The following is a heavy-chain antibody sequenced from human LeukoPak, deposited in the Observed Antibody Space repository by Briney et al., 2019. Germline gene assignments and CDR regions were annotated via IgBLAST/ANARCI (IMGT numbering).Heavy chain of an antibody. CDR2: IYTSGST. V-gene: IGHV4-4*07. CDR3: ARPLGYCSDSRCPQSWFDP. J-gene: IGHJ5*02. Sequence: PSETLSLTCTVSGDSISNYYWSWIRQPAGKGLEWIGRIYTSGSTNYNPSLKSRVTMSVDTSKNQFSLKLNSVTAADTAVYYCARPLGYCSDSRCPQSWFDPWGQGTLVTVSS. CDR1: GDSISNYY. D-gene: IGHD2-15*01.